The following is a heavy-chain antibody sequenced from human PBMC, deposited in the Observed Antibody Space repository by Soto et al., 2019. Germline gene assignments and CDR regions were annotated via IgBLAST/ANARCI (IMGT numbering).Heavy chain of an antibody. J-gene: IGHJ6*02. Sequence: GGSLRLSCAASGFTFSSYGMHWVRQAPGKGLEWVAVISYDGSNKYYADSVKGRFTISRDNSKNTLYLQMNSLRAEDTAVYYCAKARGFRDYYYGMDVWGQGTTVTVSS. V-gene: IGHV3-30*18. D-gene: IGHD3-10*01. CDR1: GFTFSSYG. CDR3: AKARGFRDYYYGMDV. CDR2: ISYDGSNK.